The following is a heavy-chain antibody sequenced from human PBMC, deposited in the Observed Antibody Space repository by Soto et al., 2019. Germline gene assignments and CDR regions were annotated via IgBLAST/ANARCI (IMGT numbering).Heavy chain of an antibody. J-gene: IGHJ4*02. CDR1: GGSISSGDYY. D-gene: IGHD2-15*01. Sequence: SETLSLTCTVSGGSISSGDYYWSWIRQPPGKGLEWIGYIYYSGSTYYNPSLKSRVTISVDTSKNQFSLKLSSVTADDTAVYYCARAESSGYFDYWGQGTLVTVSS. CDR3: ARAESSGYFDY. CDR2: IYYSGST. V-gene: IGHV4-30-4*01.